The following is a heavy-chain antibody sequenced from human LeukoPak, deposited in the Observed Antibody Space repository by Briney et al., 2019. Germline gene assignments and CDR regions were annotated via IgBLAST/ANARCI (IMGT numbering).Heavy chain of an antibody. CDR3: ARVGLESGSSTAYFYYMDV. D-gene: IGHD3-10*01. CDR1: GASVSIYY. V-gene: IGHV4-59*02. CDR2: VSYSGSR. J-gene: IGHJ6*03. Sequence: SETLSLTCTVSGASVSIYYWSWIRQPPGKGLEWIGDVSYSGSRKYNPSLKNRTTISVDTSKNQLSLKLSSVTAADTAVYYCARVGLESGSSTAYFYYMDVWGKGTTVTVSS.